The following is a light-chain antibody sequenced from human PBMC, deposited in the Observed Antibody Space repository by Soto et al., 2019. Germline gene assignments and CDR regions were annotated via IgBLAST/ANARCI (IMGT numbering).Light chain of an antibody. CDR1: QSISNY. J-gene: IGKJ4*01. V-gene: IGKV1-39*01. CDR2: AAS. Sequence: DIQMTQSPSSLSASVGDRVTITCRASQSISNYLNWYQRKPGKAPEFLIYAASSLQSGVPSRFSGSGSGTDFTLTISILQPEDFATYYCQQSYSTPLTFGGGTKVGMK. CDR3: QQSYSTPLT.